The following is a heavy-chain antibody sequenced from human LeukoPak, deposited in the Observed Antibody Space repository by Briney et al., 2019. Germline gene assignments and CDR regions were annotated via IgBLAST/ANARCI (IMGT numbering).Heavy chain of an antibody. J-gene: IGHJ4*01. D-gene: IGHD6-6*01. Sequence: PGGSLRHSCAASGFTFSNYAMPWVRQAPGKGLEWVSVISGSGGTIFYADSVQGRFTISRDNSKNTLYLLMNSLTAEDTAVYYCAKGSVLYTSSSTPMDYWGQGTLVTVSS. CDR1: GFTFSNYA. CDR3: AKGSVLYTSSSTPMDY. CDR2: ISGSGGTI. V-gene: IGHV3-23*01.